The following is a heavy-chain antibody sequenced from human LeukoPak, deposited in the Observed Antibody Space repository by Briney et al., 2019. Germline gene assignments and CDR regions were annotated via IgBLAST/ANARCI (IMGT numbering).Heavy chain of an antibody. CDR2: MNPNSGNT. CDR3: ARGSVAAAGTNYYYGMDV. J-gene: IGHJ6*02. D-gene: IGHD6-13*01. CDR1: GYTFTSYD. Sequence: ASVKVSCKASGYTFTSYDINWVRQATGQGLEWMGWMNPNSGNTGYAQKFQGRVTMTRNTSISTAYMELSGLRSEDTAVYYCARGSVAAAGTNYYYGMDVWGQGTTVTVSS. V-gene: IGHV1-8*01.